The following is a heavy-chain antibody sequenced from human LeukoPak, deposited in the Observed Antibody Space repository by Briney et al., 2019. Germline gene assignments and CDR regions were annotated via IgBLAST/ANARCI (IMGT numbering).Heavy chain of an antibody. Sequence: SGTLSLTCTVSGGSISSYYWSWIRQPPGKGLEWIGYIYYSGSTNYNPSLKSRVTISVDTSKNQFSLKLSSVTAADTAVYYCARNGKDSGPDYWGQGTLVTVSS. CDR1: GGSISSYY. CDR3: ARNGKDSGPDY. CDR2: IYYSGST. J-gene: IGHJ4*02. V-gene: IGHV4-59*01. D-gene: IGHD1-26*01.